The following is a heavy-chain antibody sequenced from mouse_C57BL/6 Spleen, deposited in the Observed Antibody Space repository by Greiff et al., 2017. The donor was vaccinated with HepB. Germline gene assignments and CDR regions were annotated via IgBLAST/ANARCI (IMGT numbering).Heavy chain of an antibody. CDR1: GYSITSGYY. CDR2: ISYDGSN. Sequence: EVKVEESGPGLVKPSQSLSLTCSVTGYSITSGYYWNWIRQFPGNKLEWMGYISYDGSNNYNPSLKNRISITRDTSKNQFFLKLNSVTTEDTATYYCARGPYYYGTLYAMDYWGQGTSVTVSS. J-gene: IGHJ4*01. CDR3: ARGPYYYGTLYAMDY. D-gene: IGHD1-1*01. V-gene: IGHV3-6*01.